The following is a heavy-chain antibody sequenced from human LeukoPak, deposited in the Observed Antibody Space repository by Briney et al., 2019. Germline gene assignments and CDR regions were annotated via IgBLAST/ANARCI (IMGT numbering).Heavy chain of an antibody. J-gene: IGHJ3*02. CDR2: INPNSGGT. CDR1: GYTFTGYY. Sequence: ASVKVSCKASGYTFTGYYMHWVRQAPGQGLEWMGWINPNSGGTNYAQKFQGRVTMTRDTSISTAYMELSRLRSDDTAVYYCAGAYYYDSSGYFSSRDAYDIWGQGTMVTVSS. V-gene: IGHV1-2*02. D-gene: IGHD3-22*01. CDR3: AGAYYYDSSGYFSSRDAYDI.